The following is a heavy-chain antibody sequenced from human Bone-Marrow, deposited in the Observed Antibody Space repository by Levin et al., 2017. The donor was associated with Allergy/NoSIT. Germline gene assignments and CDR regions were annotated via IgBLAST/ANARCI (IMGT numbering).Heavy chain of an antibody. D-gene: IGHD1-1*01. Sequence: PGGSLRLSCAASGFTSSRNAMSWVRQAPGKGLEWVSVIRGSGGRTYYTDSVKGRFTISRDNSKSTLYLQMNSLGGEDTAVSYCTKERPFNDEGQGIGLFEKWGQGTLVTVSP. CDR2: IRGSGGRT. J-gene: IGHJ4*02. V-gene: IGHV3-23*01. CDR1: GFTSSRNA. CDR3: TKERPFNDEGQGIGLFEK.